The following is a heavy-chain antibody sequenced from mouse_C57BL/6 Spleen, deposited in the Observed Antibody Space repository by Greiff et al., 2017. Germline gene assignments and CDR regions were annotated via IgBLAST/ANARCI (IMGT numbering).Heavy chain of an antibody. CDR3: ARRGEYDEVFYAMDY. CDR2: ISSGSGTI. CDR1: GFTFSDYG. D-gene: IGHD2-14*01. J-gene: IGHJ4*01. Sequence: EVHLVESGGGLVKPGGSLKLSCAASGFTFSDYGMHWVRQAPEQGLEWVAYISSGSGTIYYADTVKGRFTISRDNAKNTLFLQMTSLRSEDTAMYYCARRGEYDEVFYAMDYWGQGTSVTVSS. V-gene: IGHV5-17*01.